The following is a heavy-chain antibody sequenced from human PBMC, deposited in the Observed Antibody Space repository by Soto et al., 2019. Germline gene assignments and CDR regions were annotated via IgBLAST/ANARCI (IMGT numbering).Heavy chain of an antibody. V-gene: IGHV1-8*01. CDR3: ATVEFITGPRIGGGWFDP. CDR2: MNPNSGNT. D-gene: IGHD1-20*01. Sequence: ASVKVSCKASGYTFTSYDINWVRQATGQGLEWMGWMNPNSGNTGYAQKFQGRVTMTRNTSISTAYMELSSLISEDTAVYYRATVEFITGPRIGGGWFDPWGQGTLVTVSS. J-gene: IGHJ5*02. CDR1: GYTFTSYD.